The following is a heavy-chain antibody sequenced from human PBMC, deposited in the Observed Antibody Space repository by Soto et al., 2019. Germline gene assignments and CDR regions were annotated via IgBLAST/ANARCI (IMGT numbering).Heavy chain of an antibody. CDR3: AFGSDILHGYSKAFDY. D-gene: IGHD3-9*01. V-gene: IGHV3-11*01. Sequence: QVQLVESGGGLVKPGGSLRLSCAASGFTLSDHYMIWSRQVPGKGLEWVSYISSSGVTKYYSDSVKGRFTISRDNANNSLYLQMNRLRAGDAAVDYCAFGSDILHGYSKAFDYWGQGTLVTVSS. J-gene: IGHJ4*02. CDR2: ISSSGVTK. CDR1: GFTLSDHY.